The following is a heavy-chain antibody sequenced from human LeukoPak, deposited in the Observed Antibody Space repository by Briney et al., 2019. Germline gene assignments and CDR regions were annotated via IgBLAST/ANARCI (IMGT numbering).Heavy chain of an antibody. D-gene: IGHD1-1*01. Sequence: ASETLSLTCSVSGGSINNFYWSWIRQSPGKGLEYIGYIFYTGSTNYNPSPKGRVSISVDTSRNQFSLRLNSVTAADTAVYYCARAGDWNDLPYWGQGILVIVSS. V-gene: IGHV4-59*01. CDR2: IFYTGST. CDR3: ARAGDWNDLPY. CDR1: GGSINNFY. J-gene: IGHJ4*02.